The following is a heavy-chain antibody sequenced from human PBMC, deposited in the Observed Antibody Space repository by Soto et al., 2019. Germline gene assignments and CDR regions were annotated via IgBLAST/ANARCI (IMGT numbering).Heavy chain of an antibody. CDR3: AHSPLGPMTTVYYYYYYGMDV. CDR2: IYWNDDK. J-gene: IGHJ6*02. D-gene: IGHD4-4*01. V-gene: IGHV2-5*01. Sequence: SGPTLVKPTQTLTLTCTFSGFSLSTSGVGVGWIRQPPGKALEWLALIYWNDDKRYSPSLKSRLTITKDTSKNQVVLTMTNMDPVDTATYYCAHSPLGPMTTVYYYYYYGMDVWGQGTTVTVSS. CDR1: GFSLSTSGVG.